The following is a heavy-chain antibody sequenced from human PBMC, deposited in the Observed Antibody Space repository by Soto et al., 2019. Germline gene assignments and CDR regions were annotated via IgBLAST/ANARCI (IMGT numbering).Heavy chain of an antibody. J-gene: IGHJ5*02. Sequence: SETLSLTCTVSGGSVSSVSYYWSWIRQPPGKGLEWIGYIYYSGSTNYNPSLKSRVTMSVDTSKNQFSLKLSSVTAADTAVYYSARYRSSVTCHRFDPWGQGTLVTVYS. D-gene: IGHD2-2*01. CDR2: IYYSGST. V-gene: IGHV4-61*01. CDR3: ARYRSSVTCHRFDP. CDR1: GGSVSSVSYY.